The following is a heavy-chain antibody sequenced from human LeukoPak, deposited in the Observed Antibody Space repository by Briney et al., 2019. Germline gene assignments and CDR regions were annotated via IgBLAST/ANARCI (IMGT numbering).Heavy chain of an antibody. CDR3: AGRAARPRYYYYYGMDV. J-gene: IGHJ6*02. CDR1: GYTFTSYD. CDR2: MNPNSGNT. Sequence: ASVKVSCKASGYTFTSYDINWVRQATGQGLEWMGWMNPNSGNTGYAQKFQGRVTMTRNTSISTAYMGLSSLRSEDTAVYYCAGRAARPRYYYYYGMDVWGQGTTVTVSS. V-gene: IGHV1-8*01. D-gene: IGHD6-6*01.